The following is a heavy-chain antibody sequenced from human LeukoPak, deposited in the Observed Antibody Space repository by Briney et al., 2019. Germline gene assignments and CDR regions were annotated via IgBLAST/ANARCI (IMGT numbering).Heavy chain of an antibody. Sequence: GASVKVSCKASGYTFTNYGITWVRQAPGQGLEWMGWISGYNGNTNYAQKLQGRVSMTTDTSTSTAYMELRSLRSDDTAVYYCAGDPTKYFWSAYNPFDYWGQGTLVTVSS. J-gene: IGHJ4*02. CDR1: GYTFTNYG. D-gene: IGHD3-3*01. CDR3: AGDPTKYFWSAYNPFDY. CDR2: ISGYNGNT. V-gene: IGHV1-18*01.